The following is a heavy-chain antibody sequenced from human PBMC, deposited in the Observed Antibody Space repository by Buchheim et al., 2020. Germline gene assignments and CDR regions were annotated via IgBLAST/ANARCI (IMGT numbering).Heavy chain of an antibody. J-gene: IGHJ6*02. CDR3: ARDLVVPAFLYYYYGMDV. D-gene: IGHD2-2*01. Sequence: QVQLVESGGGVVQPGRSLRLSCAASGFTFSSYGMHWVRQAPGKGLEWVAVIWYDGSNKYYADSVKGRFTISRDNSKNTLYLKMNSLRAEDTAVYYCARDLVVPAFLYYYYGMDVWGQGTT. CDR1: GFTFSSYG. V-gene: IGHV3-33*01. CDR2: IWYDGSNK.